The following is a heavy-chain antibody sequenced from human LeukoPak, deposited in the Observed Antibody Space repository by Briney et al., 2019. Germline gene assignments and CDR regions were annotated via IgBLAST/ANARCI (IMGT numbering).Heavy chain of an antibody. Sequence: GESLKISCKGSGYSFTSYWIGWVRQMPGKGLEWMGIIYPGDSDTRYSPSFQGQVTISADKSISTAYLQWSSLKASDTAMYYCARRHGDYVFINWFDPWGQGTLVTVSS. CDR1: GYSFTSYW. D-gene: IGHD4-17*01. CDR3: ARRHGDYVFINWFDP. CDR2: IYPGDSDT. V-gene: IGHV5-51*01. J-gene: IGHJ5*02.